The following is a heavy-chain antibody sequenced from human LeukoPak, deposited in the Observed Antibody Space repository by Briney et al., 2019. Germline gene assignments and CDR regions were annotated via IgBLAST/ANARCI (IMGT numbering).Heavy chain of an antibody. D-gene: IGHD6-19*01. V-gene: IGHV4-38-2*01. CDR2: IYYSGST. CDR1: GYSISSGYY. CDR3: AAEEVAGKGGYNWFDP. Sequence: SETLSLTCAVSGYSISSGYYWGWIRQPPGKGLEWIGYIYYSGSTYYNPSLKSRVTISVDTSKNQFSLKLSSVTAADTAVYYCAAEEVAGKGGYNWFDPWGQGTLVTVSS. J-gene: IGHJ5*02.